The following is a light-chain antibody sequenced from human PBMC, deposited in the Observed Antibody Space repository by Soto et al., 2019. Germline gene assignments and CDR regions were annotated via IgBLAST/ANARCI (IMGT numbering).Light chain of an antibody. CDR1: QSVRNY. CDR3: QQSYSTPPT. Sequence: DIPLTQSPSSLSVSVGDSVTITCRASQSVRNYLNWYQHKTGKAPKLLIYGASRLQTGVPSRFSGSGYVTDFNLTISSLQTEDFATYYCQQSYSTPPTFCQGTRLETK. CDR2: GAS. V-gene: IGKV1-39*01. J-gene: IGKJ5*01.